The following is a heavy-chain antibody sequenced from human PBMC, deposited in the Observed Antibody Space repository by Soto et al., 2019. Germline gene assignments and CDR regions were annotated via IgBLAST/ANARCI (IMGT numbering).Heavy chain of an antibody. D-gene: IGHD6-13*01. Sequence: QVQLVQSGAEVKKPGASVKVSCKASGYTFTSYDINWVRQATGQGLEWMGWMNPNSGNTGYAQKFQGRVTMTRNTSISTAYMELSSLRSEDTAVYYCARGSSWYLIRYYYYGMDVWGQGTTVTVSS. CDR3: ARGSSWYLIRYYYYGMDV. CDR1: GYTFTSYD. CDR2: MNPNSGNT. V-gene: IGHV1-8*01. J-gene: IGHJ6*02.